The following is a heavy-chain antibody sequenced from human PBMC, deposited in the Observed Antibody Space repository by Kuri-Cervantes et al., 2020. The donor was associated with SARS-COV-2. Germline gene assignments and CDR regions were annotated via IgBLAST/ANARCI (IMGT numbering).Heavy chain of an antibody. CDR3: ARVVPAADEGLYYYMDV. V-gene: IGHV4-4*07. CDR2: IYTSGST. J-gene: IGHJ6*03. CDR1: GGSISSYY. Sequence: GSLRLSCTVSGGSISSYYWSWIRQPAGKGLEWIGRIYTSGSTNYNPSLKSRVTMSVDTSKNQFSLKLSSVTAADTAVYYCARVVPAADEGLYYYMDVWGKGTTVTVSS. D-gene: IGHD2-2*01.